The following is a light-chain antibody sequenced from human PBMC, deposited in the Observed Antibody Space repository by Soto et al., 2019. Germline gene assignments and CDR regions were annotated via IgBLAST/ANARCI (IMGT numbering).Light chain of an antibody. CDR1: QSIDNW. CDR3: QQYNTYSYT. CDR2: EAS. J-gene: IGKJ2*01. Sequence: DIQMTQSPSTLSASVGDRVTITCRASQSIDNWLAWYQQKPGKAPKLLIHEASSLESGVPSGFSGSGYGTEFTLPISSLQPDDFETYYCQQYNTYSYTFGKGTKVDSK. V-gene: IGKV1-5*03.